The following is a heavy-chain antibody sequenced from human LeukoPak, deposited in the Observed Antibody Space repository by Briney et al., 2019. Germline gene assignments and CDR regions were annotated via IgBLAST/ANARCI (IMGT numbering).Heavy chain of an antibody. V-gene: IGHV1-69*13. CDR1: GYTFTSYG. CDR3: ARGEEGYYFDY. Sequence: ASVKVSCKASGYTFTSYGISWVRQAPGQGLEWMGGIIPIFGTANYAQKFQGRVTITADESTSTAYMELSSLRSEDTAVYYCARGEEGYYFDYWGQGTLVTVSS. J-gene: IGHJ4*02. CDR2: IIPIFGTA.